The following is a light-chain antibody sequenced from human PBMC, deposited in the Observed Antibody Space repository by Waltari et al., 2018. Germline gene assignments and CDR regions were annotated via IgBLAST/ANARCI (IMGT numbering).Light chain of an antibody. CDR2: GAS. J-gene: IGKJ3*01. CDR1: QSVSSN. CDR3: QQYTTWPL. V-gene: IGKV3-15*01. Sequence: EIVMTQSPATLSVSPGERATLSCRASQSVSSNLAWYQQKPGQAPRLLIYGASTRATVIQARFSGSGSGTECTLTISSLQSDDLAVYYCQQYTTWPLVGPGTKADIK.